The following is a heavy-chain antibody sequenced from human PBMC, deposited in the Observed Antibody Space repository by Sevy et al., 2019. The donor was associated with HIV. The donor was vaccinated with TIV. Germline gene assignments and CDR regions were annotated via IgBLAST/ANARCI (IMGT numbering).Heavy chain of an antibody. V-gene: IGHV5-51*01. Sequence: GESLKISCQASGYSFTKFWIGWVRQMPGKGLEWMGIIYPSDSDTTYSPSFQGQVTISADKSINTTYLQWSSLKASDTAMYDCARRGGYIGDNYRYDAFDIWGQGTMVTVSS. D-gene: IGHD3-16*02. J-gene: IGHJ3*02. CDR1: GYSFTKFW. CDR2: IYPSDSDT. CDR3: ARRGGYIGDNYRYDAFDI.